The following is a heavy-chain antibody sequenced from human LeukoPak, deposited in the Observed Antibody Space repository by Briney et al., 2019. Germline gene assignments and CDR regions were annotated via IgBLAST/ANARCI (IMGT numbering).Heavy chain of an antibody. CDR3: ARDPRWLTPDCTSTSCYENYFDP. D-gene: IGHD2-2*01. Sequence: SETLSLTCGVSGYAIRSGYQSAWIRQSPGKGLGCIGSNSHSGSAPYNPSLKSQGTITVATANKQISLNMYSVTAADTAVYYCARDPRWLTPDCTSTSCYENYFDPWGQGTLVTVSS. CDR2: NSHSGSA. CDR1: GYAIRSGYQ. V-gene: IGHV4-38-2*02. J-gene: IGHJ5*02.